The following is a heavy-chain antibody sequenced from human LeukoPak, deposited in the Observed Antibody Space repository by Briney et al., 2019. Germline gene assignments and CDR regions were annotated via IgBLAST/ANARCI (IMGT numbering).Heavy chain of an antibody. D-gene: IGHD2-15*01. CDR3: ARGKGLLAAPVRYFDY. CDR1: GGTFSSYA. Sequence: ASVKVSCKASGGTFSSYAISWVRQAPGQRLEWMGGIIPIFGTANYAQKFQGRVTITADESTSTAYMELSSLRSEDTAVYYCARGKGLLAAPVRYFDYWGQGTRVTVSS. J-gene: IGHJ4*02. V-gene: IGHV1-69*13. CDR2: IIPIFGTA.